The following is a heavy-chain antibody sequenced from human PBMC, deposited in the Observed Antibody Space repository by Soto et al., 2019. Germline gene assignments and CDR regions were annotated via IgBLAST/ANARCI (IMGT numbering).Heavy chain of an antibody. V-gene: IGHV1-69*13. CDR2: IIPIFGTA. D-gene: IGHD3-22*01. J-gene: IGHJ6*02. CDR3: ARASPYYYDSSGYYTSEGMDV. CDR1: GGTFSSYA. Sequence: SVKVSCKASGGTFSSYAISWVRQAPGQGLEWMGGIIPIFGTANYAQKFQGRVTITADESTSTAYMELSSLRSEDTAVYYCARASPYYYDSSGYYTSEGMDVWGQGTTGTAP.